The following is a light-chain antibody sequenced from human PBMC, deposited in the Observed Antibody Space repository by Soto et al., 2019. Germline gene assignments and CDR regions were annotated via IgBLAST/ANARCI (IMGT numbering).Light chain of an antibody. Sequence: EIVLTQSPATLSFSPGERATLSCRASYSVSTYLAWYHQKPGQAPKLLIYDASNRATFIPARFSGGGFVTDFTPTISSVESEDFAMYYCQERSKGPRFTCGRGTKLEIK. CDR3: QERSKGPRFT. V-gene: IGKV3-11*01. CDR2: DAS. J-gene: IGKJ2*01. CDR1: YSVSTY.